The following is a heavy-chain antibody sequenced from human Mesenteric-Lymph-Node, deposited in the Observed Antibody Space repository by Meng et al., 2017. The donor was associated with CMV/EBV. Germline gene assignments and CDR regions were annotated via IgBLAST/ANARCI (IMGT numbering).Heavy chain of an antibody. D-gene: IGHD2-21*01. CDR2: IYYSGST. CDR1: GGSISSGGYY. Sequence: LRLSCTVSGGSISSGGYYWSWIRQHPGKGLEWIGYIYYSGSTYYNPSLKSRVTISVDTSKNQFSLKLSSVTAADTAVYYCARELVINAVGGWFDPWGQGTLVTVSS. CDR3: ARELVINAVGGWFDP. V-gene: IGHV4-31*03. J-gene: IGHJ5*02.